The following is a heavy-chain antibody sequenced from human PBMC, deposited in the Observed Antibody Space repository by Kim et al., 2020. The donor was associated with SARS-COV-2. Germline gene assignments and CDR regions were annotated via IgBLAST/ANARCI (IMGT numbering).Heavy chain of an antibody. Sequence: ASVKVSCKASGYTFNTYGISWVRQAPGQGLEWMGRISAYNGDTNYAQKFQDRVTMTTDTSTSTAYMELRSLRSDDTAVYYCARVLITFGGLIVIPFDYWGQGTLVTVSS. V-gene: IGHV1-18*01. D-gene: IGHD3-16*02. CDR3: ARVLITFGGLIVIPFDY. CDR1: GYTFNTYG. CDR2: ISAYNGDT. J-gene: IGHJ4*02.